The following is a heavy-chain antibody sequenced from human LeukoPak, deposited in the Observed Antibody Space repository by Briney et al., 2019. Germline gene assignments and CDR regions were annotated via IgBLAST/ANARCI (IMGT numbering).Heavy chain of an antibody. Sequence: SETLSLTCTVSGGSISSYYWSWIRQPPGKGLEWIGYIYYSGSTNYNPSLKSRVTISVDTSKNQFSLKLSSVTAADTAVYYCARVWVSKLRRKFVALTGYYIDYWGQGTLVTVSS. CDR1: GGSISSYY. D-gene: IGHD3-9*01. V-gene: IGHV4-59*01. CDR3: ARVWVSKLRRKFVALTGYYIDY. CDR2: IYYSGST. J-gene: IGHJ4*02.